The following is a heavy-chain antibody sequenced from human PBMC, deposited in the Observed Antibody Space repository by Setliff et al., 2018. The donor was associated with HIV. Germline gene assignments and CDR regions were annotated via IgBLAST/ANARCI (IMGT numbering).Heavy chain of an antibody. CDR3: ARVFEGGSLDY. Sequence: SETLSLTCTVSGGSISSYYWSWIRQPPGKGLEWIGYIYYSGSTNYNPSLKSRVTISVDTSKNQFSLKLSSVTAADTAVYYCARVFEGGSLDYWGQGALVTVSS. CDR1: GGSISSYY. J-gene: IGHJ4*02. D-gene: IGHD1-26*01. V-gene: IGHV4-59*01. CDR2: IYYSGST.